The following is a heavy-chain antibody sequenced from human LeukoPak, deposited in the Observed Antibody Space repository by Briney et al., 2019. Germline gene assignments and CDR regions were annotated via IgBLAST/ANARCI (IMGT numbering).Heavy chain of an antibody. CDR2: IYHSGST. Sequence: TSETLSLTCTVSGGSISSGGYYWGWIRQPPGKGLEWIGSIYHSGSTYYNPSLKSRVTISVDTSKNQFSLKLSSVTAADTAVYYCAGVIAAAVFPPFDYWGQGTLVTVSS. D-gene: IGHD6-13*01. J-gene: IGHJ4*02. V-gene: IGHV4-39*07. CDR1: GGSISSGGYY. CDR3: AGVIAAAVFPPFDY.